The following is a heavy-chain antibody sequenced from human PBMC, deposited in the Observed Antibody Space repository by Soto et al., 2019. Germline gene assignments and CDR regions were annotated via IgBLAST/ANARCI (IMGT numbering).Heavy chain of an antibody. Sequence: GGSLRLSSAASGFSFSNAWMSWVRQAPGKGLEWVGRIKSKTDGERTDYAAPVKGRFTISRDDSKNTLYLQMNSLKTEDTAVYYCTTDTIFGVVMYYYYYGMDVWGQGTTVTVSS. D-gene: IGHD3-3*01. CDR2: IKSKTDGERT. J-gene: IGHJ6*02. V-gene: IGHV3-15*01. CDR1: GFSFSNAW. CDR3: TTDTIFGVVMYYYYYGMDV.